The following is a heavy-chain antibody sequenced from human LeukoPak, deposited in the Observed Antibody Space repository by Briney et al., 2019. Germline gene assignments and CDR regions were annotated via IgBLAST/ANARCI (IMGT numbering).Heavy chain of an antibody. CDR2: INSDGSST. J-gene: IGHJ3*02. Sequence: GGSLRLSCAASGFNFSSYWMHWVRQAPGKGLVWISRINSDGSSTSYAYSVKGRFTISRDNAKNTLYLQMNSLRAEDTAVYYCARALYNWNYGALGAFDIWGQGTMVTVSS. CDR1: GFNFSSYW. V-gene: IGHV3-74*01. D-gene: IGHD1-7*01. CDR3: ARALYNWNYGALGAFDI.